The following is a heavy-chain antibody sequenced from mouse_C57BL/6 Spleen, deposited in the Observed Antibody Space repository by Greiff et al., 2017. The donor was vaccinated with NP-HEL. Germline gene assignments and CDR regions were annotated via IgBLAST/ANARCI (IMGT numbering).Heavy chain of an antibody. CDR2: IDPEDGDT. Sequence: VQLHQSLAELVRPGASVKLSCTASGFNIHDSYMHLVKQRPEQCLEWIGRIDPEDGDTESAPQFPGNATMTADTSSNTAYLQLSSLTSEDTAVYYCTTEVRTPAAWFAYWGQGTLVTVSA. J-gene: IGHJ3*01. V-gene: IGHV14-1*01. CDR3: TTEVRTPAAWFAY. CDR1: GFNIHDSY.